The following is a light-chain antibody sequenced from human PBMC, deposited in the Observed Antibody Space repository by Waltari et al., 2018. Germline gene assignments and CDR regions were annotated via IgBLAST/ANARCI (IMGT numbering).Light chain of an antibody. J-gene: IGKJ5*01. V-gene: IGKV3-11*01. CDR2: DAS. CDR1: QSVSSY. CDR3: QQRSNWPLSIT. Sequence: EIVLTQSPATLSLSPGERATLSCRASQSVSSYLAWYQQKPGQAPRRLIYDASNRATGIPARFSGSGSVTDFTLTISSLEPEDFAVYYRQQRSNWPLSITFGQGTRLEIK.